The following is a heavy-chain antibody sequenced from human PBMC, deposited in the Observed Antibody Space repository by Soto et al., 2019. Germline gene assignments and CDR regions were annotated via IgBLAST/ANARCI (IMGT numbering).Heavy chain of an antibody. CDR2: ISPYNGDT. V-gene: IGHV1-18*01. Sequence: ASVKVSCKASGYSFTTYGIRWVRQAPGQGLEWMGWISPYNGDTNYARKVQARVTMTTDTSTSTVYMELRSLTSDDTAVYYCARTTDYGMDVWGQGTTVTVSS. J-gene: IGHJ6*02. CDR3: ARTTDYGMDV. CDR1: GYSFTTYG. D-gene: IGHD1-26*01.